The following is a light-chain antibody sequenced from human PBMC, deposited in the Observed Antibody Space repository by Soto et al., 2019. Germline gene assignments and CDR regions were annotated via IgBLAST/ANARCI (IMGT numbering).Light chain of an antibody. J-gene: IGKJ1*01. CDR1: QNINNY. CDR2: AAS. V-gene: IGKV1-39*01. CDR3: QQSYSSPRT. Sequence: DIQMTQSPSSLSASVGDRVTITCRASQNINNYLNWYQQKPGKAPKLMIYAASTLLRGVPSRFSGSGSGTDFTLTISSLQPEDFATYYCQQSYSSPRTFGQGTKVEIK.